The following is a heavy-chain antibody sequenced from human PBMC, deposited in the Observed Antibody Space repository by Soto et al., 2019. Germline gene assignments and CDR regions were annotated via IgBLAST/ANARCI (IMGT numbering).Heavy chain of an antibody. V-gene: IGHV3-30*18. D-gene: IGHD6-13*01. J-gene: IGHJ4*02. CDR2: VSYDGNSK. Sequence: PGGSLRLSCAASGFTFSSYGIHWVRQAPGMGLEWVAGVSYDGNSKYYADSVKGRFTLSRDNSQNTVYLQMNSLRAEDTAVYYCAKENGYSSSWFEFDYWGQGTLVTVSS. CDR1: GFTFSSYG. CDR3: AKENGYSSSWFEFDY.